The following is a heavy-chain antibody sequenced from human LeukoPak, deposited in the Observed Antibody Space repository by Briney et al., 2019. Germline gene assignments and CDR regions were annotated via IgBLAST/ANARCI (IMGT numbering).Heavy chain of an antibody. CDR1: GGTFSSYA. CDR2: IIPILGIA. V-gene: IGHV1-69*04. D-gene: IGHD6-13*01. J-gene: IGHJ4*02. Sequence: SVKVSCKASGGTFSSYAISWVRPAPGQGLEWMGRIIPILGIANYAQKFQGRVTITRDTSASTAYMELSRLRSEDTAVYYCARTNIAAAGTDYWGQGTLVTVSS. CDR3: ARTNIAAAGTDY.